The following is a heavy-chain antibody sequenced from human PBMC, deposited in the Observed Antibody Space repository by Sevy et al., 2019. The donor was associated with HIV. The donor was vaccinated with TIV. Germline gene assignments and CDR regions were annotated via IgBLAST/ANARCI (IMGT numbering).Heavy chain of an antibody. CDR1: VYIFTGYY. Sequence: ASVKVSCKASVYIFTGYYMHWMRQAPGQGLEWMGWINPDSGGPIYAPKFQGRVTLTRDTSISTAYMDLSRLKSDDTAVYYCVRDERDGYFEDWGQGTLVTVSS. J-gene: IGHJ4*02. V-gene: IGHV1-2*02. CDR2: INPDSGGP. CDR3: VRDERDGYFED.